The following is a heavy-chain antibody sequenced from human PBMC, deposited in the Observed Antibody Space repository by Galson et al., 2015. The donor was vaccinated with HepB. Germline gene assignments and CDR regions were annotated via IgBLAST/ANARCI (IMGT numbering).Heavy chain of an antibody. CDR3: ASGYDFWSGQGPFDY. V-gene: IGHV1-69*13. CDR1: GGTFSSYA. D-gene: IGHD3-3*01. J-gene: IGHJ4*02. CDR2: IIPIFGTA. Sequence: SVKVSCKASGGTFSSYAISWVRQAPGQGLEWMGGIIPIFGTANYAQKFQGRVTITADESTSTAYMELSSLRSEDTAVYYCASGYDFWSGQGPFDYWGQGTLVTVSS.